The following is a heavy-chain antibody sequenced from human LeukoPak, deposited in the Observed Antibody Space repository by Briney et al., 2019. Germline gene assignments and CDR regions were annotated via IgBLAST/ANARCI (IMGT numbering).Heavy chain of an antibody. V-gene: IGHV3-53*01. D-gene: IGHD6-6*01. J-gene: IGHJ4*02. CDR3: AQRIAVRPFPFDN. Sequence: GGSLRLSCAASGFSVSSNYMNWVRQAPGKGLEYISSVTNGGTTYYADSVKGRFTISRDNSKSTLYLQMNSLRAEDTAVYYCAQRIAVRPFPFDNWGQGTLVTVSS. CDR1: GFSVSSNY. CDR2: VTNGGTT.